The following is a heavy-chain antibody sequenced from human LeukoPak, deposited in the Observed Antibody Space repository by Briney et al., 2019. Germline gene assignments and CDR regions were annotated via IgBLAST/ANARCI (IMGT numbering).Heavy chain of an antibody. V-gene: IGHV3-33*08. CDR1: GFTYNHYG. J-gene: IGHJ4*02. CDR3: ARDAQRGFDYSNSLEY. CDR2: IRSDGTEK. D-gene: IGHD4-11*01. Sequence: GGSLRLSCTASGFTYNHYGMHWVRQAPGKGLEWVAVIRSDGTEKYYADAVKGRFTVSRDDSSNTLYLQMNSLRGEDTAVYYYARDAQRGFDYSNSLEYWGQGTLVTVSS.